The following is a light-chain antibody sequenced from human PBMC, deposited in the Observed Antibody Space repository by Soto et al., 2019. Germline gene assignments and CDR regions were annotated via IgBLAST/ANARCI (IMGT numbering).Light chain of an antibody. Sequence: EIVMTQSPATLSVSPGERATLSCRASQSVSSNLAWYQQKPGQAPRLLIYGASTRATGIPARFSGSGSGTEFTLTISSLQSEDFEVYYCKQYNNWLPLTFGGGTKVEIK. J-gene: IGKJ4*01. V-gene: IGKV3-15*01. CDR2: GAS. CDR3: KQYNNWLPLT. CDR1: QSVSSN.